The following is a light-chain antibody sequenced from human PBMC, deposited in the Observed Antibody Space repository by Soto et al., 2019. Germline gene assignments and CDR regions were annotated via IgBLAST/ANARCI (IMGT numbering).Light chain of an antibody. Sequence: QSALTQPASVSGSPGQSITISCTGTSSDIGAYKYVSWYQQHPGKSPKLIIYEVSNWPSGISDRFSGSKSGNGASLTISGLQAEDEADYYCCSYTRGSTLVVFGGGTKLTVL. V-gene: IGLV2-14*01. J-gene: IGLJ2*01. CDR2: EVS. CDR3: CSYTRGSTLVV. CDR1: SSDIGAYKY.